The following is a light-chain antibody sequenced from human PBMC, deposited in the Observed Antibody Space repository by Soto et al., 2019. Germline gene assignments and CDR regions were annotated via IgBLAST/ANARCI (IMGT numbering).Light chain of an antibody. CDR3: SSYTSSSTRVV. J-gene: IGLJ2*01. CDR1: SDDVGAYNY. Sequence: QSALTQPPSASESPGQSVTISCTGTSDDVGAYNYLSWYQQHPGKAPKVVIYEVNKRPSGVPDRFSGSKSGNTASLTISGLQAEDEADYYCSSYTSSSTRVVFGGGTKVTVL. CDR2: EVN. V-gene: IGLV2-8*01.